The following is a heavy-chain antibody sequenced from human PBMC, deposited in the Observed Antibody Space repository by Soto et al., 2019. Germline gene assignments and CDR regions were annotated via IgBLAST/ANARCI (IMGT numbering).Heavy chain of an antibody. Sequence: HPGGSLRLSCSASGFTFSSYAMHWVRQAPGKGLEWVAVISYDGSNKYYADSVKGRFTISRDNSKNTLYLQMNSLRAEDTAVYYCARGVGGPSSSPSDFYYYYYGMDVWGQGTTVTV. CDR3: ARGVGGPSSSPSDFYYYYYGMDV. D-gene: IGHD6-6*01. V-gene: IGHV3-30-3*01. CDR2: ISYDGSNK. J-gene: IGHJ6*02. CDR1: GFTFSSYA.